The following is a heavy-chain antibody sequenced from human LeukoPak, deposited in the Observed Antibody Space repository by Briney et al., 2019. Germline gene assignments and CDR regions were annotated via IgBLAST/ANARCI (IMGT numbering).Heavy chain of an antibody. J-gene: IGHJ5*02. V-gene: IGHV3-30*06. CDR1: GFTFSDYG. Sequence: HPGRSLRLSCAASGFTFSDYGIHWVRLAPAKGLEWEGVKSPDGRNKLYAESVKGRFTVSRDNSKNTLYLQMNNVRAEDTAVDYCARDNDPDYIRSPGWFDLWGQGTLVTVSS. CDR2: KSPDGRNK. CDR3: ARDNDPDYIRSPGWFDL. D-gene: IGHD3-3*02.